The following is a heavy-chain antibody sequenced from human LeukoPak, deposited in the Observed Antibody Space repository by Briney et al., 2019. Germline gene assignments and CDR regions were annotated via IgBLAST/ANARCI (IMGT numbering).Heavy chain of an antibody. V-gene: IGHV1-58*02. CDR2: IPVGSGNT. D-gene: IGHD6-25*01. Sequence: SVKVSCKASGFTFRTSAMQWVRQARGQRLECIGWIPVGSGNTKYAQKFQERVSITRDMSTSTAYMELSSLGSEDTAVYYCAATGSETDAFDIWGQGTMVTVSS. CDR1: GFTFRTSA. J-gene: IGHJ3*02. CDR3: AATGSETDAFDI.